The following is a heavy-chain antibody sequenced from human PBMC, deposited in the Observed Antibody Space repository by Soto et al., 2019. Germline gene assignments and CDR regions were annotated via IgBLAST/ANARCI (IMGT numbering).Heavy chain of an antibody. CDR2: IIPIFGTA. D-gene: IGHD1-26*01. Sequence: GASVKVSCKASGGTFSSYAISWVRQAPGQGLEWMGGIIPIFGTASYAQKFQGRVTITADESTSTAYMELSSLRSEDTAVYYCARLLQNEYYFDYWGQGTLVTVSS. V-gene: IGHV1-69*13. CDR3: ARLLQNEYYFDY. J-gene: IGHJ4*02. CDR1: GGTFSSYA.